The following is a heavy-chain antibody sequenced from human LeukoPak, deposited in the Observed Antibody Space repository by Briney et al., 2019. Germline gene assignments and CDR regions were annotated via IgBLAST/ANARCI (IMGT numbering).Heavy chain of an antibody. CDR2: IHIGGST. CDR3: ARSDTYYYDSSGYYYSTNWFDP. D-gene: IGHD3-22*01. J-gene: IGHJ5*02. Sequence: SETLSLTCTVSGGSISSSAYHWGWIRQPPGKGLEWIGSIHIGGSTYYNPSFKSRVTISVDTSKNQFSLKLSSVTAADTAVYCCARSDTYYYDSSGYYYSTNWFDPWGQGTLVTVSS. CDR1: GGSISSSAYH. V-gene: IGHV4-39*07.